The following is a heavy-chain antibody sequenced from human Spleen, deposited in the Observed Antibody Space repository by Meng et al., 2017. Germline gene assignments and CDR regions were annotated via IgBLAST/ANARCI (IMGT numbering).Heavy chain of an antibody. V-gene: IGHV1-18*01. CDR1: GGTFSSYT. D-gene: IGHD3-10*01. Sequence: QVQLVQSGAEVKKPGSSVKVSCKASGGTFSSYTISWVRQAPGQGLEWVGWFVSNADTYPAQKFQGRVTMTRDTHTSTDFLELRSLRFDDTAIYYCARGTPGRSYSDYWGQGTLVTVSS. CDR3: ARGTPGRSYSDY. J-gene: IGHJ4*02. CDR2: FVSNADT.